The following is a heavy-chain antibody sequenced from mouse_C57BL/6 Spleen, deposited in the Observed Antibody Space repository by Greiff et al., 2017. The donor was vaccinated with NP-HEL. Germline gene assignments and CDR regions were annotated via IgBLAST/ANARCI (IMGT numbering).Heavy chain of an antibody. CDR1: GYTFTSYW. D-gene: IGHD1-1*01. V-gene: IGHV1-59*01. CDR3: NLITTVVSAMDY. Sequence: QVQLQQPGAELVRPGTSVKLSCKASGYTFTSYWMHWVKQRPGQGLEWIGVIDPSDSYTNYNQKFKGKATLTVDTSSSTAYMQLSSLTSEDSAVYYCNLITTVVSAMDYWGQGTSVTVSS. CDR2: IDPSDSYT. J-gene: IGHJ4*01.